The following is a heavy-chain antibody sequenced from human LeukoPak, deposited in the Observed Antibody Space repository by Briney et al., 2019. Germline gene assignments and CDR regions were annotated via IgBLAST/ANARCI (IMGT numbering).Heavy chain of an antibody. CDR3: AKDIHWNGFDY. CDR2: ISWNSGSI. J-gene: IGHJ4*02. Sequence: GGSLRLSCAASGFTFDDYAMHWVRQAPGKGLEWVSGISWNSGSIGYADSVKGRFTISRDNAKNSLYLQMNSLRAEDTALYYCAKDIHWNGFDYWGQGTLVTVSS. CDR1: GFTFDDYA. D-gene: IGHD1-1*01. V-gene: IGHV3-9*01.